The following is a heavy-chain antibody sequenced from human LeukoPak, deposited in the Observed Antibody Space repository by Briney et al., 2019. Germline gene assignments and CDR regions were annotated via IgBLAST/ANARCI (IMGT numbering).Heavy chain of an antibody. V-gene: IGHV3-66*01. CDR1: GLTVSRHF. CDR2: MYRDSRT. D-gene: IGHD2-8*01. Sequence: GGSLRLSCAASGLTVSRHFMSWVRQAPGKGLEWGSIMYRDSRTYYADSVKGRFTISRDISKNSLYLQMNSRRAEDTAVYYCARDEYEYAGWFDLWGQGTLVTVSS. J-gene: IGHJ5*02. CDR3: ARDEYEYAGWFDL.